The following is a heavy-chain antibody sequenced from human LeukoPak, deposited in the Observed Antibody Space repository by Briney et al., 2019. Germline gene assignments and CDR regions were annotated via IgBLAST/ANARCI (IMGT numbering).Heavy chain of an antibody. J-gene: IGHJ4*02. CDR3: AKGTGSSGWRYYFDY. V-gene: IGHV3-23*01. CDR1: GFDFSSNW. D-gene: IGHD6-19*01. CDR2: ISASGGST. Sequence: PGGSLRLSCAASGFDFSSNWMHWVRQAPGEGLEWVSTISASGGSTYYADSVKGRFTTSRDNSKNTVYLQMSSLRAEDTAVYFCAKGTGSSGWRYYFDYWGQGTLVTVSS.